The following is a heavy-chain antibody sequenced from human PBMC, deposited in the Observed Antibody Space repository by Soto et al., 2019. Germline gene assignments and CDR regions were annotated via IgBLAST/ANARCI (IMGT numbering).Heavy chain of an antibody. D-gene: IGHD6-13*01. J-gene: IGHJ5*02. Sequence: QVQLQESGPGLVKPSQTLSLTCTVSGGSISSGDYYWSWIRQPPGKGLEWIGYIYYSGSTYYNPSLKSRVAXXVXSSKHQFSLKLSSVTAADTAVYYCARERPDGSRLDPWGQGTLVTVSS. CDR2: IYYSGST. CDR3: ARERPDGSRLDP. V-gene: IGHV4-30-4*01. CDR1: GGSISSGDYY.